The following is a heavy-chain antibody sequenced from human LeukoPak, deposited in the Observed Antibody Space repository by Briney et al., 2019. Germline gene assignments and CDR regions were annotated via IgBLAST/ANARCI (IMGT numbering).Heavy chain of an antibody. Sequence: SGPTLVNPTQTLTLTCTFSGFSLNTRGVGVGWIRQPPGRALEWLALIYRDDDRRYSPSLKSRLTITKDTSKNQVVLTITNMDPVDTATYFCAHRKNYYDSSVFDNWGQGTLVTVSS. J-gene: IGHJ4*02. CDR1: GFSLNTRGVG. D-gene: IGHD3-22*01. CDR3: AHRKNYYDSSVFDN. CDR2: IYRDDDR. V-gene: IGHV2-5*02.